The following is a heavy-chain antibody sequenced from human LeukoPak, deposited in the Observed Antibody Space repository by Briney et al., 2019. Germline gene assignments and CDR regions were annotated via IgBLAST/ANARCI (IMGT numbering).Heavy chain of an antibody. Sequence: PGGSLRLSCAASGFIFSSYWMHWVRQAPGKGLVWVSRINSDGSSTSYADSVKGRFTISRDNSKNTLYLQMNSLRAEDTAVYYCAKKLLFRYFDYWGQGTLVTVSS. CDR2: INSDGSST. D-gene: IGHD2-21*01. V-gene: IGHV3-74*01. CDR1: GFIFSSYW. J-gene: IGHJ4*02. CDR3: AKKLLFRYFDY.